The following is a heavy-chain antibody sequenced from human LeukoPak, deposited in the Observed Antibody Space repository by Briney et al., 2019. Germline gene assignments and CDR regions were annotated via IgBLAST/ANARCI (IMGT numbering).Heavy chain of an antibody. J-gene: IGHJ4*02. Sequence: ASVKVSCKASGYTFTSHYIHWVRQAPGQGLEWMGIINPSGGSTTYAQKFQGRVIMTKDASTSTVYMEVNSLRSDDTAVYYCARARVEFDSSGYSTTFDYWGQGALVAVSS. V-gene: IGHV1-46*01. CDR2: INPSGGST. CDR3: ARARVEFDSSGYSTTFDY. D-gene: IGHD3-22*01. CDR1: GYTFTSHY.